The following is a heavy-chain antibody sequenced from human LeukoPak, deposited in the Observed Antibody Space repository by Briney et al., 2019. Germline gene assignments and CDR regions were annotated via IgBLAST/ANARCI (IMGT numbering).Heavy chain of an antibody. V-gene: IGHV4-59*01. Sequence: SETLSLTCTVSGGPISSYYWSWIRQRPGKGLEWIGYIYYIGSTNYNPSLKSRDTISVDTSKNQFSLKLSSVTAADTAVYYCARGSRDGYKGRSDAFDIWGQGTMVIVSS. D-gene: IGHD5-24*01. CDR3: ARGSRDGYKGRSDAFDI. CDR2: IYYIGST. J-gene: IGHJ3*02. CDR1: GGPISSYY.